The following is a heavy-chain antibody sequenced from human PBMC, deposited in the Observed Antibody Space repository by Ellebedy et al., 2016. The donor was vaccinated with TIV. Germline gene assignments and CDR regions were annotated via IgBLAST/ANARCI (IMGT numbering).Heavy chain of an antibody. CDR2: IGDDVLAT. Sequence: PGGSLRLACAASGFTFSSFAMSWVRQAPGIGLEWVSDIGDDVLATKYADSVKGRFTISRDNFGNMLYLQMNSLGAEDTAVYYCASKGGTYYSAHFDQWGQGTPVTVSS. V-gene: IGHV3-23*01. CDR1: GFTFSSFA. D-gene: IGHD1-26*01. J-gene: IGHJ4*02. CDR3: ASKGGTYYSAHFDQ.